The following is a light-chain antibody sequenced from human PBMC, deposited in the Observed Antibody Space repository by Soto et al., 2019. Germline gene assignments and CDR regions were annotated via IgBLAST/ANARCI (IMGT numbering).Light chain of an antibody. V-gene: IGKV1-33*01. J-gene: IGKJ5*01. CDR1: QDIGKN. CDR3: QHYDNLPSVT. CDR2: GAS. Sequence: DIQMTQSPSSLSVSVGDRVTISCQASQDIGKNLNWYQQKPGKAPKLLIYGASNLETGVPTRFSGSGSGTDFTFTISRLQPEDIATYYCQHYDNLPSVTFGQGTRLEIK.